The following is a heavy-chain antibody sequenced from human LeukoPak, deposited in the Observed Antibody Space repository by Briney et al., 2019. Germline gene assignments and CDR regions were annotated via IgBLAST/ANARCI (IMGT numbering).Heavy chain of an antibody. J-gene: IGHJ3*02. V-gene: IGHV4-39*01. CDR2: IYYSGST. CDR3: ARHVEADAFDI. CDR1: GGSISSSSYY. Sequence: PSETLSLTCTVSGGSISSSSYYWGWIRQPPGTGREWIGSIYYSGSTYYNPSLKSRVTISVDTSKNQFSLKLSSVTAADTAVYYCARHVEADAFDIWGQGTMDTVSS.